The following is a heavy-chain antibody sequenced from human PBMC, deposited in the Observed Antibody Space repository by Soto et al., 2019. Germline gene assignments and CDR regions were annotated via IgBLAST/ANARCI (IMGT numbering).Heavy chain of an antibody. D-gene: IGHD3-10*01. Sequence: QMRLVEFGGGVVQPGRSLRLSCAASGFTFSSYGMHWVRQAPGKGLEWVAVISNDGSKKYYAASVKGRFTISRDNSKNMLYLQMNSLRAEDTAVYYCADPGSTDLDVWGQGTTVTVSS. CDR2: ISNDGSKK. CDR1: GFTFSSYG. J-gene: IGHJ6*02. CDR3: ADPGSTDLDV. V-gene: IGHV3-30*03.